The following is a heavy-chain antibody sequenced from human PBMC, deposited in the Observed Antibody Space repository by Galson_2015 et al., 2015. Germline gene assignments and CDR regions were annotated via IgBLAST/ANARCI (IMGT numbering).Heavy chain of an antibody. CDR1: GFTFGDYA. D-gene: IGHD2-15*01. V-gene: IGHV3-49*03. Sequence: SLRLSCAASGFTFGDYAMRWFRQAPGKGLEWVGFIRSKAYGGTTEYAASVKGRFTISRDDSKSIAYLQMNSLKTEDTAVYYCTRASAVIVCCGGSYRTYYFYGMDVWGQGTAVTVSS. CDR3: TRASAVIVCCGGSYRTYYFYGMDV. CDR2: IRSKAYGGTT. J-gene: IGHJ6*02.